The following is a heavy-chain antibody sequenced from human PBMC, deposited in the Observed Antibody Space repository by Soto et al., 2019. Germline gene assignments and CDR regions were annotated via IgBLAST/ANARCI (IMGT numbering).Heavy chain of an antibody. D-gene: IGHD2-21*01. V-gene: IGHV3-23*01. Sequence: GGSLRLSCAASGFTISTYAMTWVRQAPGKGLECVSGVTGSGGQIHYADSVKGRFTISKDNSKNTLYLQMSSLREEDTALYYCAKDAVYKDGLWLMDSWGQGTLVTAPQ. CDR1: GFTISTYA. CDR3: AKDAVYKDGLWLMDS. CDR2: VTGSGGQI. J-gene: IGHJ5*02.